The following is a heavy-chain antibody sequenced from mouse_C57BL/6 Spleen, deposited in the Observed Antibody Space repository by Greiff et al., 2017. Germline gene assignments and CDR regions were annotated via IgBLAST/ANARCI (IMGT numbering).Heavy chain of an antibody. CDR3: ATYDYDDGYYAMDY. Sequence: QVQLQQPGAELVKPGASVKLSCKASGYTFTSYWMHWVKQRPGQGLEWIGMIHPNSGSTNYNEKFKSKATLTVDKSSSTAYMQLSSLTSEDSAVYYCATYDYDDGYYAMDYWGQGTSVTVSS. D-gene: IGHD2-4*01. CDR1: GYTFTSYW. CDR2: IHPNSGST. J-gene: IGHJ4*01. V-gene: IGHV1-64*01.